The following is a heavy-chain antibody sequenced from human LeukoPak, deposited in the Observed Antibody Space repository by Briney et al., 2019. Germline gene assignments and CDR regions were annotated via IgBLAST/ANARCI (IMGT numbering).Heavy chain of an antibody. CDR3: ARNHYDSSGYYFGDY. CDR1: GFTFSTYA. Sequence: GGSLRLSCAASGFTFSTYAMHWVRQAPGKGVEYVSTISSNGGTTYYGNSVKGRFTISRDNSKNTLYLQMGSLRAEDLAVYYCARNHYDSSGYYFGDYWGQGTLVTVSS. J-gene: IGHJ4*02. V-gene: IGHV3-64*01. CDR2: ISSNGGTT. D-gene: IGHD3-22*01.